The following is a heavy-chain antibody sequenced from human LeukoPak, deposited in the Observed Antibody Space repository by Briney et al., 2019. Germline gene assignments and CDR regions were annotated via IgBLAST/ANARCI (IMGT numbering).Heavy chain of an antibody. D-gene: IGHD6-13*01. CDR3: ARDSEPDVAAAGTSYDY. CDR1: GFTFSSYS. J-gene: IGHJ4*02. V-gene: IGHV3-21*01. Sequence: GGSLRLSCAASGFTFSSYSMNWVRQAPGKGLECVSSISSSSSYIYYADSVKGRFTISRDNAKNSLYLQMNSLRAEDTAVYYCARDSEPDVAAAGTSYDYWGQGTLVTVSS. CDR2: ISSSSSYI.